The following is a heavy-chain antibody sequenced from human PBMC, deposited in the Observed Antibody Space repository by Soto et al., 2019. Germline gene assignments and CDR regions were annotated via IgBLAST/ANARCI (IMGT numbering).Heavy chain of an antibody. CDR1: GGSISSSSYY. CDR2: IYYSGST. Sequence: QLQLQESGPGLVKPSETLSLTCTVSGGSISSSSYYWGWIRQPPGKGLEWIGSIYYSGSTYYNPSLKSRVTISVDTSKNQFSLKLSSVTAADTAVYYCARPSSMVRGVIVLDWGQGTLVTVSS. J-gene: IGHJ4*02. CDR3: ARPSSMVRGVIVLD. D-gene: IGHD3-10*01. V-gene: IGHV4-39*01.